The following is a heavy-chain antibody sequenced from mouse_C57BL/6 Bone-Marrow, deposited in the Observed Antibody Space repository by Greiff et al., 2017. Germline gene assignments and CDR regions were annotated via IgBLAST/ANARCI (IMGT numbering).Heavy chain of an antibody. D-gene: IGHD2-4*01. CDR1: GYTFTSYW. CDR2: IHPNSGST. J-gene: IGHJ1*03. V-gene: IGHV1-64*01. Sequence: QVQLQQPGAELVKPGASVKLSCKASGYTFTSYWMHWVKQRPGQGLEWIGMIHPNSGSTNYNEKFKSKATLTVDKSSSTAYMQLSSLTSEDSAVYYCARRPLYYDYDGWYVDVWGTGTTVTVSS. CDR3: ARRPLYYDYDGWYVDV.